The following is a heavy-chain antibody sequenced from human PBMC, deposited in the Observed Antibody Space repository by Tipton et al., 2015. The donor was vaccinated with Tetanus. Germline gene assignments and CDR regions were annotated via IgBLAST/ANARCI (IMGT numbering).Heavy chain of an antibody. J-gene: IGHJ4*02. CDR1: GGSIRSGSYQ. V-gene: IGHV4-61*01. Sequence: TLSLTCTVSGGSIRSGSYQWNWIRQPPGKGLEWLAYTSPSGRTNSNYSLKSRITISQDMSKNQFPLRLASVTAADTAVYYCARANYEFPKKGPFDSWGQGALVIVSS. CDR3: ARANYEFPKKGPFDS. CDR2: TSPSGRT. D-gene: IGHD3-3*01.